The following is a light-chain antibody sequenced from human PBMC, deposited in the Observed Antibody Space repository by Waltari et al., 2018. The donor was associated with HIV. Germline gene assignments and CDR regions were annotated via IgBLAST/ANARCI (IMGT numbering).Light chain of an antibody. Sequence: QSALTQPASVSGSPGQSLTISCTGTSSDVGAYNFVSCYQQYPAKAPKLMIYEVSNRPSGVSDRFSGSKSDNAASLTISGLQAEDEADYYCSSYTSSNAYVVFGGGTKLTVL. CDR1: SSDVGAYNF. V-gene: IGLV2-14*01. J-gene: IGLJ2*01. CDR2: EVS. CDR3: SSYTSSNAYVV.